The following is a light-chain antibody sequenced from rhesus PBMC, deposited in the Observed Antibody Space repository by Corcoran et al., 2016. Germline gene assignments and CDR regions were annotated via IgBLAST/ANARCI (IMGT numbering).Light chain of an antibody. Sequence: DIQMTQSPSSLSASVGDRVTITCRASENVNKYLNWYQQKPGKAPNLLIYKASTLQSGVPSRFSGSGSGTDYTFTISSLQPEDVATYYCQHGYGTPYSFGQGTKVEIK. CDR2: KAS. V-gene: IGKV1-74*01. CDR1: ENVNKY. CDR3: QHGYGTPYS. J-gene: IGKJ2*01.